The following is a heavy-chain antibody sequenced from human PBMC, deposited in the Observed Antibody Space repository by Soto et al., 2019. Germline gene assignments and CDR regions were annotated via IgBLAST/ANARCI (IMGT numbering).Heavy chain of an antibody. CDR1: GGSIDRSNYY. D-gene: IGHD3-10*01. Sequence: TSETLSLTCNVSGGSIDRSNYYWDWLRQPPGKGLEWIGTTYYNGNAYYNPSLRSRVSMSVDTSKNQFSLKLISVTAADTAVYYCARHFVAVVIKGWGYWGQGKLVTVPQ. CDR3: ARHFVAVVIKGWGY. V-gene: IGHV4-39*01. CDR2: TYYNGNA. J-gene: IGHJ4*02.